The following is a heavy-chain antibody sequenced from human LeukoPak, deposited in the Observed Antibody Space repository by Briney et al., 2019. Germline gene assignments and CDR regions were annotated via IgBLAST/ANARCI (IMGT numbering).Heavy chain of an antibody. CDR2: ISTDGSTT. J-gene: IGHJ3*02. D-gene: IGHD6-13*01. Sequence: GGSLRLSCAASGFTFSSYWMHWVRQAPGKGLVWVSRISTDGSTTTYADSVKGRFTISRDNSKNTLYLQMNSLRAEDTAVYYCARDPSSSWAFDIWGQGTMVTVSS. CDR1: GFTFSSYW. V-gene: IGHV3-74*01. CDR3: ARDPSSSWAFDI.